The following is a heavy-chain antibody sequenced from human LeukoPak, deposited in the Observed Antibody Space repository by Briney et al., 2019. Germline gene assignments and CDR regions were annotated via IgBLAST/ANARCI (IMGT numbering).Heavy chain of an antibody. Sequence: PSETLSLTCTVSGGSISSGGYYWSWIRQHPGKGLEWIGYIYYSGSTYYNPSLKSRVTISVDTSKNQFSLKLSSVTAADTAVYYCARDSLVRGVNGFDPWGQGTLVTVSS. D-gene: IGHD3-10*01. CDR1: GGSISSGGYY. CDR2: IYYSGST. J-gene: IGHJ5*02. V-gene: IGHV4-31*03. CDR3: ARDSLVRGVNGFDP.